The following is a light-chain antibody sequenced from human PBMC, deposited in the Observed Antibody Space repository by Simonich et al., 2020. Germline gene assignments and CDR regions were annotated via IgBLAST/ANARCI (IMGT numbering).Light chain of an antibody. CDR2: DGT. J-gene: IGLJ2*01. CDR3: CSYAGSGTVV. CDR1: SSDVGGYNY. V-gene: IGLV2-23*01. Sequence: QSALTQPASVSGSPGQSITISCTGTSSDVGGYNYVSWYQQHPGKAPKLVFYDGTTRPPGVFNRFSVSKSGDTASLTTSGLPAEDEADYYCCSYAGSGTVVFGGGTKLTVL.